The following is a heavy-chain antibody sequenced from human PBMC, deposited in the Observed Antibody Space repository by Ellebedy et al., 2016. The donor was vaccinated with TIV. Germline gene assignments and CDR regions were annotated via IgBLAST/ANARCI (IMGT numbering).Heavy chain of an antibody. CDR3: ASSLGRLDAFDI. Sequence: ASVKVSCKASGRTFSSYAISWVRQAPGQGLEWVGRIIPILGIANYVQKFQGRVTITADKSTSTAYMELSSLRSEDTAVYYCASSLGRLDAFDIWGQGTMVTVSS. CDR2: IIPILGIA. V-gene: IGHV1-69*04. CDR1: GRTFSSYA. J-gene: IGHJ3*02.